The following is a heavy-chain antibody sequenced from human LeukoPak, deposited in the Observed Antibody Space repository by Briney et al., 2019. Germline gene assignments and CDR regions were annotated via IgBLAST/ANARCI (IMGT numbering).Heavy chain of an antibody. CDR1: GGSISSYY. V-gene: IGHV4-59*01. D-gene: IGHD2-15*01. CDR3: VRDYDRYCTGGSCYSHAFDI. CDR2: TYYSGST. Sequence: PSETLSLTCRVSGGSISSYYWSWIRQPPGKGLEWIGHTYYSGSTKYNPSLRSRVTISLDTSNNQVSLKLRSVTAADTAVYYCVRDYDRYCTGGSCYSHAFDIWGQGTGVTVSS. J-gene: IGHJ3*02.